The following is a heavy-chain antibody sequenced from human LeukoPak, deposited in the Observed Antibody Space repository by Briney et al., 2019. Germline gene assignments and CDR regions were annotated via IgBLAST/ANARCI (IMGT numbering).Heavy chain of an antibody. Sequence: GGSLRLSCAASGLTFSSYFWMHWVRQAPGKGLVWVSCIESDGSSSTYADSVKGRFTISRDNAKNSLYLQMNTLRAEDTAVYYCVRDLDLGGYSSFEYWGQGTLVTVSS. CDR1: GLTFSSYFW. CDR3: VRDLDLGGYSSFEY. J-gene: IGHJ4*02. V-gene: IGHV3-74*01. D-gene: IGHD4-23*01. CDR2: IESDGSSS.